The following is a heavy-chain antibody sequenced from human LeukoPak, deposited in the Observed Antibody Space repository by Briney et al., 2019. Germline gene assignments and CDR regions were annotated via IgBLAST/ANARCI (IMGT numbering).Heavy chain of an antibody. CDR1: GGSISSYY. D-gene: IGHD4-17*01. V-gene: IGHV4-59*12. CDR3: ARAYGDYGGYIDY. Sequence: SETLSLTCTVPGGSISSYYWSWIRQPPGKGLEWIGYIYYSGSTNYNPSLKSRVTISVDTSKNQFSLKLSSVTAADTAVYYCARAYGDYGGYIDYWGQGTLVTVSS. CDR2: IYYSGST. J-gene: IGHJ4*02.